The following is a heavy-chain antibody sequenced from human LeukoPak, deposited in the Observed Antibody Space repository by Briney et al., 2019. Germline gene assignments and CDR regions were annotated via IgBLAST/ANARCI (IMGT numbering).Heavy chain of an antibody. CDR3: AKLRYSHY. CDR2: ISYDGSNK. J-gene: IGHJ4*02. Sequence: GGSLRLSCAASGFTFSSYAMHWVRQAPGKGLEWVAVISYDGSNKYYADSVKGRFTISRDNSKNTLYLQMNSLRAEDTAVYYCAKLRYSHYWGQGTLVTVSS. CDR1: GFTFSSYA. D-gene: IGHD1-26*01. V-gene: IGHV3-30-3*01.